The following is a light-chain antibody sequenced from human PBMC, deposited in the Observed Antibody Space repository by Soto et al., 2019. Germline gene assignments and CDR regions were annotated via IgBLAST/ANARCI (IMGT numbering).Light chain of an antibody. J-gene: IGKJ1*01. Sequence: MVMTQYPATLSVSPGVGATLSCMASQSVRNNLAWYQQKPGQAPRLLIYDASTRATGVPARFSGGGSGTEFTLTISSLQSEDFAVYYCQQYKNCPRTCGQGTKVDIK. V-gene: IGKV3-15*01. CDR2: DAS. CDR1: QSVRNN. CDR3: QQYKNCPRT.